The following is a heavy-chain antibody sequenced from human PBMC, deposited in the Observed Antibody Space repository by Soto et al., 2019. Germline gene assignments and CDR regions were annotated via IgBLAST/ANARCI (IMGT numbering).Heavy chain of an antibody. V-gene: IGHV3-30-3*01. CDR2: ISYDGSNK. CDR3: ARDGGYCSGGSCYSGWVNYYYYGMDV. CDR1: GFTFSSYA. D-gene: IGHD2-15*01. Sequence: GGSLRLSCAASGFTFSSYAMHWVRQAPGKGLEWVAVISYDGSNKYYADSVKGRFTISRDNSKNTLYLQMNSLRAEDTAVYYCARDGGYCSGGSCYSGWVNYYYYGMDVWGQGTTVTVSS. J-gene: IGHJ6*02.